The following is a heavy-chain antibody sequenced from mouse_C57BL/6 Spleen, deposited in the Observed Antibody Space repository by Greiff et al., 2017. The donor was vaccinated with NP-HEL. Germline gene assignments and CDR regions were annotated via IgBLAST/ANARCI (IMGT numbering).Heavy chain of an antibody. CDR2: ISDGCSYT. CDR3: ARVQDSSGTWFAY. D-gene: IGHD3-2*02. V-gene: IGHV5-4*03. CDR1: GFTLSSYA. J-gene: IGHJ3*01. Sequence: EVKLMESGGGLVKPGGSLKLSCAASGFTLSSYAMSWVRQTPEKRLEWVATISDGCSYTYYPDNVKGRFTIARDNAKNNLYLQMSHLKSEDTAMYDCARVQDSSGTWFAYWGQGTLVTVSA.